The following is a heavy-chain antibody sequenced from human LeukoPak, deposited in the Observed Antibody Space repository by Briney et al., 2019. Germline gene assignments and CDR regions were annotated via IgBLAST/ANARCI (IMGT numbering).Heavy chain of an antibody. CDR3: AKDTSIGKYCTSGVCSPFDY. CDR1: GFTFSSYA. CDR2: ISDSGDYT. V-gene: IGHV3-23*01. J-gene: IGHJ4*02. D-gene: IGHD2-8*01. Sequence: PGGSLRLSCAGSGFTFSSYAMSWVRQAPGKGLEWVSAISDSGDYTYYADSVKGRFTISGDNSKNTLYLHVNSLRAEDTAVYYCAKDTSIGKYCTSGVCSPFDYWGQGTLVTVSS.